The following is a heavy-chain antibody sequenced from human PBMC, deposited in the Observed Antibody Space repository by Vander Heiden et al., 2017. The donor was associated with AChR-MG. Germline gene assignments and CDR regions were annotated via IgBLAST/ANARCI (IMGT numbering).Heavy chain of an antibody. D-gene: IGHD2-15*01. CDR2: LSYDGINK. CDR3: ASFVVVAATPNTFDY. J-gene: IGHJ4*02. CDR1: GFTLHNYV. V-gene: IGHV3-30-3*01. Sequence: QVKLAVSGGGVVQPGRFVCPSCGRSGFTLHNYVMHWVRQAPGKGLELVAVLSYDGINKYYAASVKGRFTISRDNSKNTLYLQMNSLRAEDTAVYYCASFVVVAATPNTFDYWGQGTLVTVSS.